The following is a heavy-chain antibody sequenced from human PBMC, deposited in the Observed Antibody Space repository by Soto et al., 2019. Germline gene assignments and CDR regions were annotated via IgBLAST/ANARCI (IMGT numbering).Heavy chain of an antibody. CDR3: ARDFGVWELTMVRGVIPQIYYYGMDV. CDR1: GFTFSSYA. CDR2: ISYDGSNK. J-gene: IGHJ6*02. Sequence: PGGSLRLSCAASGFTFSSYAMHWVRQAPGKGLEWVAVISYDGSNKYYADSVKGRFTISRDNSKNTLYLQMNSLRAEDTAVYYCARDFGVWELTMVRGVIPQIYYYGMDVWGQGTTVTVSS. V-gene: IGHV3-30-3*01. D-gene: IGHD3-10*01.